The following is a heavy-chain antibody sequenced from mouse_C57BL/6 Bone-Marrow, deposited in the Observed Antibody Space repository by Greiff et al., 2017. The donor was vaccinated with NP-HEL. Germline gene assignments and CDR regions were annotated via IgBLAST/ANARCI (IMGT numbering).Heavy chain of an antibody. V-gene: IGHV1-75*01. CDR2: IIPGSGST. CDR1: GYAFTDYY. Sequence: QVQLKQSGAELVKPGASVKISCKASGYAFTDYYINWVKQRPGQGLEWIGGIIPGSGSTYYNEKFKGKATLTVDKSSSTAYMLLSSLTSEDSAVYFCARGAIYPYDTMYFWGQGTAITVTS. CDR3: ARGAIYPYDTMYF. J-gene: IGHJ4*01. D-gene: IGHD1-3*01.